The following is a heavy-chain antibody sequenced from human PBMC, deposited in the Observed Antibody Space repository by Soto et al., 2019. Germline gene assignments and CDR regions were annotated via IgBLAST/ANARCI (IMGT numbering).Heavy chain of an antibody. J-gene: IGHJ4*02. V-gene: IGHV4-59*05. Sequence: PSETLSLTCSVSGDTIRSDYWNWIRQPPGKRLEWIGSIYYSGSTYYNPSLKSRVTISVDTSKNQFSLKLSSVTAADTAVYYCARHGMDYYDSSGYYYSPYYFDYWGQGTLVTVSS. CDR1: GDTIRSDY. CDR3: ARHGMDYYDSSGYYYSPYYFDY. D-gene: IGHD3-22*01. CDR2: IYYSGST.